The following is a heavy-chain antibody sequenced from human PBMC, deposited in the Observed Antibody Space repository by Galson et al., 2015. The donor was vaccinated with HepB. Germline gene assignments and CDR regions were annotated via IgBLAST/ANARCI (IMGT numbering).Heavy chain of an antibody. CDR1: GFSLSTSGVG. V-gene: IGHV2-5*02. Sequence: PALVKPTQTLTLTCTFSGFSLSTSGVGVGWIRQPPGKALEWLALIYWDDDKRYSPSLKSRLTITKDTSKNQVVLTMTNMDPADTATYYCAHYSSSSSPQRFDYWGQGTLVTVSS. D-gene: IGHD6-6*01. J-gene: IGHJ4*02. CDR3: AHYSSSSSPQRFDY. CDR2: IYWDDDK.